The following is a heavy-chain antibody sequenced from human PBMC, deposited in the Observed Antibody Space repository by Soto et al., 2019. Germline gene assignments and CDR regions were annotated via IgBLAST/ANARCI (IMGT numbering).Heavy chain of an antibody. CDR3: ARGGAIAVAGTGGYYYYMDV. CDR1: GYTFTGCY. Sequence: QVQLVQSGAEVKKPGASVKVSCKASGYTFTGCYMHWVRQAPGQGLEWMGWINPNSGGTNYAQKFQGWVTMTRDTSISTAYMELSRLRSDDTAVYYCARGGAIAVAGTGGYYYYMDVWGKGTTVTVSS. CDR2: INPNSGGT. V-gene: IGHV1-2*04. D-gene: IGHD6-19*01. J-gene: IGHJ6*03.